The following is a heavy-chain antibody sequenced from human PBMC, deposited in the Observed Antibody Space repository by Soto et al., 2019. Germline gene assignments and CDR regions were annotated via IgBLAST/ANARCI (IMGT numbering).Heavy chain of an antibody. V-gene: IGHV1-69*13. CDR2: IIPIFGTA. CDR1: GGTFSSYA. J-gene: IGHJ6*02. Sequence: SLKVSCKASGGTFSSYAISWVRQAPGQGLEWMGGIIPIFGTANYAQKFQGRVTITADESTSTAYMELSSLRSEDTAVYYCARDHYYDSSGPEHNYGMDVWGQGTTVTVSS. D-gene: IGHD3-22*01. CDR3: ARDHYYDSSGPEHNYGMDV.